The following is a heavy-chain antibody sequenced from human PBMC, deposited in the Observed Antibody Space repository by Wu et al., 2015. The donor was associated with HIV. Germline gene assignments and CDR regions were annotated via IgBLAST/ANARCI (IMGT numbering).Heavy chain of an antibody. CDR1: GGNFRNHA. V-gene: IGHV1-69*06. D-gene: IGHD5-24*01. Sequence: QVQLVQSGAEVKKAGSSVKVSCKASGGNFRNHAISWVRQAPGQGLEWMGRIIPISGTANYAQRFQGRVTITADKPTNTAYMELSSLRSDDTAVYYCARGSILEMSTASYYYYVMDVWGQGTTVTVSS. CDR3: ARGSILEMSTASYYYYVMDV. J-gene: IGHJ6*02. CDR2: IIPISGTA.